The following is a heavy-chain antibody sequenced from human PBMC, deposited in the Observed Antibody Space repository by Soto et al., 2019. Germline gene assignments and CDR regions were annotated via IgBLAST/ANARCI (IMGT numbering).Heavy chain of an antibody. V-gene: IGHV3-23*01. D-gene: IGHD1-1*01. CDR2: ISPNGQGI. Sequence: EVKLLESGGGLVQPGGSLRLSCGVSGFTVTSNGVSWVRQAPGKGLEWVSAISPNGQGIWYADSVKGRVTISSDISRNTVFLQTDSLSADDSAVDYCAKKLKYPRDDLHYWGQGTLVTVSS. J-gene: IGHJ4*02. CDR3: AKKLKYPRDDLHY. CDR1: GFTVTSNG.